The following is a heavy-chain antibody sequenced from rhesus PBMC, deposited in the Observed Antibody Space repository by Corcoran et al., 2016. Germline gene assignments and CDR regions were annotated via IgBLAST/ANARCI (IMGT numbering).Heavy chain of an antibody. D-gene: IGHD6-37*01. CDR2: IPGGSGST. J-gene: IGHJ6*01. CDR1: AGSMSSTY. CDR3: ARLVAGSGLDS. Sequence: QVLLQESGPGLVKPSETLSRTCPVSAGSMSSTYCVWIRQSPGKGRGWIVYIPGGSGSTSYNPSLKSRVTFSRDTSKNQFSLKLTAVTAADTAVYYCARLVAGSGLDSWGQGVVVTVSS. V-gene: IGHV4-122*01.